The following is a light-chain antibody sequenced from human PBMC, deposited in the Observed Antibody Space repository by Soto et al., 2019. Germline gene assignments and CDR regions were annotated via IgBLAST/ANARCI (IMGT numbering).Light chain of an antibody. CDR3: NSYTSSSTYV. Sequence: QSALTQPASVSGSPGQSITISCTGTSRDVGAYNYVSWYQHHPGKAPKLMLYDVANRPSGVSNRFSGSKSGNTASLTISWLQAEDEADYYCNSYTSSSTYVFGTGTKVTVL. V-gene: IGLV2-14*03. CDR2: DVA. CDR1: SRDVGAYNY. J-gene: IGLJ1*01.